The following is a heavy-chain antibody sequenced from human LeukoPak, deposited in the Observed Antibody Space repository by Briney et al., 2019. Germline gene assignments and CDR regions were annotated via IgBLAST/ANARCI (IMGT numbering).Heavy chain of an antibody. J-gene: IGHJ4*02. D-gene: IGHD3-22*01. CDR2: ITGSGVGT. Sequence: GGSLRLSCAASGFTFSSYAMSWVRQAPGKGLEGVSAITGSGVGTYDADSVKGRFTISRDNSKNTLNLQMNSLRAEDTAVYYCAKLPTYYYDSSGYYHFDYWGQGTLVTVSS. V-gene: IGHV3-23*01. CDR3: AKLPTYYYDSSGYYHFDY. CDR1: GFTFSSYA.